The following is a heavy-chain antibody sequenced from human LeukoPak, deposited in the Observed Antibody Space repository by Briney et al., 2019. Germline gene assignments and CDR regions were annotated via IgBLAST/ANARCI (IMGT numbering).Heavy chain of an antibody. V-gene: IGHV4-31*03. CDR2: ISNSGAT. CDR3: ARATRLGERMGGFDP. CDR1: GGSFSNSDYY. J-gene: IGHJ5*02. D-gene: IGHD3-16*01. Sequence: SQTLSLTCTVSGGSFSNSDYYWGWIRQHPGKGLEWIGYISNSGATYYNPSVKSRVIISAETSKKQFSLNLRSVSDADTATYYCARATRLGERMGGFDPWGQGALVTVSA.